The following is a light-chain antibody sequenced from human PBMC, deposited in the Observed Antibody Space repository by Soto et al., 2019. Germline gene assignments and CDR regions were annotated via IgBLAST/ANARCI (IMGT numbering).Light chain of an antibody. V-gene: IGLV2-14*03. CDR1: SSDVGAYNY. Sequence: QSVLTQPASVSGSPGQSITISCTGTSSDVGAYNYVSWYQHHPGKAPKLIIYDVSDRPSGVSNRFSASKSGSTASLTISGLQAEDEADYCCSSYTSSNTEVFGTGTKVTVL. J-gene: IGLJ1*01. CDR2: DVS. CDR3: SSYTSSNTEV.